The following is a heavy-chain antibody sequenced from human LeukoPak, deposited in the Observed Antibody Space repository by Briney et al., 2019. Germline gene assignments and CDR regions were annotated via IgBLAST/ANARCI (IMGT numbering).Heavy chain of an antibody. V-gene: IGHV3-48*01. J-gene: IGHJ6*02. CDR2: ISRSSSSI. CDR3: ARDGSFGRDV. CDR1: GFTFSSYS. Sequence: GGSLRLSCAASGFTFSSYSMNWVRQAPGKGLEWLSYISRSSSSILYADSVKGRFTISRDNSKKTVYLQMNSLRVEDTGVYYCARDGSFGRDVWGQGTTVTVSS. D-gene: IGHD6-19*01.